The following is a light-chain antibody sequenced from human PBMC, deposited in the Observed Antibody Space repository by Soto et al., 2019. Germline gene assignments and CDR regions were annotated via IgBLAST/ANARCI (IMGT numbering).Light chain of an antibody. CDR3: QQYGTSPGLFT. J-gene: IGKJ3*01. V-gene: IGKV3-20*01. CDR2: GAS. CDR1: QSVSSSY. Sequence: EIVLTHSPGTLSLSPGERATLSCRASQSVSSSYLAWYQQKPGQAPRLLIYGASSRATGIPDRFSGSGSGTDFTLTINRLEPEDFAVYYCQQYGTSPGLFTFGPGTKVDI.